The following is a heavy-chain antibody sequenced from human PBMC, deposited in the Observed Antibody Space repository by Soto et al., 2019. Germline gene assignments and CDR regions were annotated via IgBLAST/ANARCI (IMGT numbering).Heavy chain of an antibody. V-gene: IGHV3-23*01. D-gene: IGHD1-1*01. Sequence: EVQLLDSGGGLVQPGGSLRLSCAASGFTFSNYAMTWVRQAPGQGLEWVSVISGNSGTRYYADSVMGRFTISRDNSKNTLYLQMNSLRAEDTAVYYCAKGPLGVERPNYYCDYWGQGTLVTVSS. CDR1: GFTFSNYA. CDR3: AKGPLGVERPNYYCDY. J-gene: IGHJ4*02. CDR2: ISGNSGTR.